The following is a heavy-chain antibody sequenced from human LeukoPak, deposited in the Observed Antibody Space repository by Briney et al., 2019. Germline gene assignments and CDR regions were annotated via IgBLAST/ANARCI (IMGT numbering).Heavy chain of an antibody. D-gene: IGHD4-23*01. CDR3: ARAVGYGGNPRGYFDY. CDR2: IYYSGST. J-gene: IGHJ4*02. Sequence: SETLSLTCTVSGGSISSSSYYWGWIRQPPGKGLEWIGSIYYSGSTYYNPSLKSRVTISVDTSKNQFSLKLSSVTAADTAVYYCARAVGYGGNPRGYFDYWGQGTLVTVSS. V-gene: IGHV4-39*01. CDR1: GGSISSSSYY.